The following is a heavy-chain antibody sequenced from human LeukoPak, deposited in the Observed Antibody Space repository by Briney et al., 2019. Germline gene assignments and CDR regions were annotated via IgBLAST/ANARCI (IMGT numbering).Heavy chain of an antibody. Sequence: PGGSLRLSCAASGFTIGPYAMYWVRQGPGRGLEGVSVIKADGRGTFYADSVRGRFTTSRDNSKNSLYLQMNSLTSEDTALYYCATWAFYHNLDVWGQGTTVIVSS. V-gene: IGHV3-43*02. CDR1: GFTIGPYA. CDR2: IKADGRGT. D-gene: IGHD2/OR15-2a*01. J-gene: IGHJ6*02. CDR3: ATWAFYHNLDV.